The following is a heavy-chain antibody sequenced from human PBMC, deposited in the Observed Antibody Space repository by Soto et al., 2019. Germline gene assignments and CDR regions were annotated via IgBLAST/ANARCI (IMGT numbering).Heavy chain of an antibody. Sequence: SETLSLTCTVSGGSISSSSYYWGWIRQPPGKGLEWIGSIYYSGSTYYNPSLKSRVTISVDTSKNQFSLKLSSVTAADTAVYYCARQMVTIFGVVPSGMDVWGQGTTVTVS. J-gene: IGHJ6*02. CDR3: ARQMVTIFGVVPSGMDV. D-gene: IGHD3-3*01. CDR1: GGSISSSSYY. V-gene: IGHV4-39*01. CDR2: IYYSGST.